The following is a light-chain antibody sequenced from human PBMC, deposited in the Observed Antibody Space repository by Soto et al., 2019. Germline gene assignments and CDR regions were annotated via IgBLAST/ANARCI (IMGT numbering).Light chain of an antibody. J-gene: IGLJ1*01. CDR1: TGAVTNDHY. V-gene: IGLV7-46*01. CDR3: LLSYNGPYV. CDR2: DTT. Sequence: QAVVTQEPSLTVSPGGTVTLTCGSSTGAVTNDHYPYWFQQKPGQAPRTLIYDTTNRHSWTPARFSGSLLGGKAALTLSGAQTEDEDEYYCLLSYNGPYVFGTGTKVTVL.